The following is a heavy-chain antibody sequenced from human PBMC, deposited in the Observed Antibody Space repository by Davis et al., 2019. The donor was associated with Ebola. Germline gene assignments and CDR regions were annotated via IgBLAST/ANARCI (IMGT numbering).Heavy chain of an antibody. Sequence: GESLKISCAASGFNFSYDWMTWVRQAPGKGLEWVANIKHDGSEAYYVDSVKGRFHISRDNAKNSLYLQMNSLRVEDTAVYYCARGTRNPFDYWGQGTLVTVSS. V-gene: IGHV3-7*04. D-gene: IGHD1-14*01. CDR3: ARGTRNPFDY. CDR2: IKHDGSEA. J-gene: IGHJ4*02. CDR1: GFNFSYDW.